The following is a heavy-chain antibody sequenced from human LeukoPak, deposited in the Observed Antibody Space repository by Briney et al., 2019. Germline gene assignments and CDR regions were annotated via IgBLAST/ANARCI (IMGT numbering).Heavy chain of an antibody. Sequence: PSETLSLTCAVYGGSFSGYYWSWIRQPPGKGLEWIGEINHSGSTNYNPSLKSRVTISVDTSENQFSLKLSSVTAADTAVYYCARRRNYYDSMSRPYNWFDPWGQGTLVTVSS. D-gene: IGHD3-22*01. J-gene: IGHJ5*02. CDR3: ARRRNYYDSMSRPYNWFDP. CDR1: GGSFSGYY. CDR2: INHSGST. V-gene: IGHV4-34*01.